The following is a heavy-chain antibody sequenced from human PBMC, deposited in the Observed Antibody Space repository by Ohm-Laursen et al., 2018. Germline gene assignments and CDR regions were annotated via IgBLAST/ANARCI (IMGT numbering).Heavy chain of an antibody. J-gene: IGHJ4*02. V-gene: IGHV4-59*08. CDR2: VYYSGNT. CDR1: GGSISSYY. D-gene: IGHD6-6*01. Sequence: GTLSLTWPVSGGSISSYYWTWIRQPPGKGLEWIGCVYYSGNTNYNPSLKSRVTISLGTSNNQFSLNLNSVTAADTAVYYCARRATRPERFDYWGLGTLVTVSS. CDR3: ARRATRPERFDY.